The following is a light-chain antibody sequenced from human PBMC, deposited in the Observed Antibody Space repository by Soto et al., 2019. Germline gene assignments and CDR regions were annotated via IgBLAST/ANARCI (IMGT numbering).Light chain of an antibody. CDR1: QTVNSDY. CDR2: ATS. Sequence: EIVLTQSPGTLSLSPGETATLSCRASQTVNSDYLAWFQQRPGQAPRLLIFATSRRATDIPDRFSGSGSGTDFTLAIRRLEPEDFAVYYCQQRSKWPPEVTFGQGTRLEIK. V-gene: IGKV3D-20*02. CDR3: QQRSKWPPEVT. J-gene: IGKJ5*01.